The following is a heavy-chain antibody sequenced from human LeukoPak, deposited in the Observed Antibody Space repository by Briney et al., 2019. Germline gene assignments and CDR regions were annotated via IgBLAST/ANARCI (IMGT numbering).Heavy chain of an antibody. V-gene: IGHV4-59*02. D-gene: IGHD6-19*01. J-gene: IGHJ4*02. CDR3: ARDAVAGFDC. Sequence: PSETLSLTCTVSGGSVSSYYWSWIRQPPGKGLEWIGYIYYSGTTNYNPSLKSRVTISVDTSKNQFSLKLSSVTAADTAVYYCARDAVAGFDCWGQGTLVTVSS. CDR2: IYYSGTT. CDR1: GGSVSSYY.